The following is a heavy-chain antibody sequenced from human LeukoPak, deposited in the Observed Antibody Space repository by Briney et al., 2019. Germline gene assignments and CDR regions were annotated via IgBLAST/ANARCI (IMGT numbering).Heavy chain of an antibody. D-gene: IGHD6-13*01. V-gene: IGHV1-18*01. CDR2: ISAYNGNT. Sequence: ASVKVSCKASGYTLTSYGISWVRQAPGQGLEWMGWISAYNGNTNYAQNLQGRVTMTTDTSTSTAYMELRSLRSDDTAVYYCASYIAAAEGSNWFDPWCQGTLVTVTS. J-gene: IGHJ5*02. CDR1: GYTLTSYG. CDR3: ASYIAAAEGSNWFDP.